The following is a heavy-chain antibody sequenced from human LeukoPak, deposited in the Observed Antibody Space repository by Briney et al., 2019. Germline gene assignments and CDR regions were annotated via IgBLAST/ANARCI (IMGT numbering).Heavy chain of an antibody. CDR1: GFTFSHYG. CDR3: AKDQQQLAFDY. D-gene: IGHD6-13*01. CDR2: IWSDGTDK. V-gene: IGHV3-33*06. Sequence: GRSLRLSCATSGFTFSHYGMHWVRQAPGKGLEWVAVIWSDGTDKYYGDSVKGRFTISRDNSKNTLYLEINSLRAEDTAIYYCAKDQQQLAFDYWGQGTLVTVSS. J-gene: IGHJ4*02.